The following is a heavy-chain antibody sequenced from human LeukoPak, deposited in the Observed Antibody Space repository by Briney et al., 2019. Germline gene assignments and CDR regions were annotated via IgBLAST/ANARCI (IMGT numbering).Heavy chain of an antibody. J-gene: IGHJ4*02. Sequence: ASVKVSCKASGYTFTSYGISWVRQAPGQGLEWMGWISTYNGNTNYTQKFQGRVTMTTDTSTSTAYMELRSLRSDDTAVYYCARDRYSITMIVVFDYWGQGTLVTVSS. D-gene: IGHD3-22*01. CDR1: GYTFTSYG. V-gene: IGHV1-18*01. CDR2: ISTYNGNT. CDR3: ARDRYSITMIVVFDY.